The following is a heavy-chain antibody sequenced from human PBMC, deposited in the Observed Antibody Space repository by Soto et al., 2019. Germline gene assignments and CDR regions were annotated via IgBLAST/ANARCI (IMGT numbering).Heavy chain of an antibody. CDR1: SGSIRSDSYY. D-gene: IGHD3-3*01. CDR2: IYYTGST. V-gene: IGHV4-39*01. Sequence: XEILSLSVTVASGSIRSDSYYWGWIRQPPGKVLEWIGSIYYTGSTYYNPSLKSRVTMSVDTSKNHFSLKLSSVTAADTAVYYCARQFTFGVLILLKWFDTWGQGTLVTVSS. CDR3: ARQFTFGVLILLKWFDT. J-gene: IGHJ5*02.